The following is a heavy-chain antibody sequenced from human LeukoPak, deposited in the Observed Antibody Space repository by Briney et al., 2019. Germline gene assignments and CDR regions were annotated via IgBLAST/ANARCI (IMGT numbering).Heavy chain of an antibody. Sequence: GGALRLSCAASGCTFDDYAMHWVRQAPGNGLEWVSGMSWISERIGFVDSVKRRLTFSIDSAKKSLYLQMNSLRAEDTAVYYCARAEEMATTRYWGQGTLVTVSS. CDR1: GCTFDDYA. CDR3: ARAEEMATTRY. D-gene: IGHD5-24*01. J-gene: IGHJ4*02. CDR2: MSWISERI. V-gene: IGHV3-9*01.